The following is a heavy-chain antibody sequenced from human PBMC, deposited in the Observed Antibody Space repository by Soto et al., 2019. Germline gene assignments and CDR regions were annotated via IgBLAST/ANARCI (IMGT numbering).Heavy chain of an antibody. V-gene: IGHV3-23*01. CDR2: ISDSGGAETT. Sequence: EVQLLESGGGLVQPGGSLTLSCAGSGFTFSTYDMSWVRQAPGKGLEWVSSISDSGGAETTYYADSVKGRFTISRDDSKNTLFLQMNSLRAEDTAVYYCAKYGYYGSGGSKDHKTFDYWGQGTLVTVSS. CDR1: GFTFSTYD. J-gene: IGHJ4*02. CDR3: AKYGYYGSGGSKDHKTFDY. D-gene: IGHD3-10*01.